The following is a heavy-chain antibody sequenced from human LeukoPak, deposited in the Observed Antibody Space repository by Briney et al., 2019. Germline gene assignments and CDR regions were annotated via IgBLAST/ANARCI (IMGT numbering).Heavy chain of an antibody. CDR3: AKGYYSDSYRLFDC. V-gene: IGHV3-23*01. CDR2: ISGSGGSP. D-gene: IGHD3-22*01. Sequence: PGGSLRLSCAASGFTFSTYAMTWVRQAPGKGLEWVSSISGSGGSPLYTDSVKGRFSISRGNSKNTLYLQMNSLRADDTAVYYCAKGYYSDSYRLFDCWGQGTLVTVSS. CDR1: GFTFSTYA. J-gene: IGHJ4*02.